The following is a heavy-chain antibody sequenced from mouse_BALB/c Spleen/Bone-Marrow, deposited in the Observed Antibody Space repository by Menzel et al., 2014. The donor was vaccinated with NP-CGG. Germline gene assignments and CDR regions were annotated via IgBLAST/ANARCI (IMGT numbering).Heavy chain of an antibody. CDR1: GYSFTGHF. Sequence: EVKVEESGPELVKPGASVKISCKASGYSFTGHFMNWVMQSHGKSLEWIGRINPYNGDTFYNQKFKGKATLTVDKSSSTAHMELRSLASEDSAVYYCARSGYYGSSYFDYWGQGTTLTVS. CDR2: INPYNGDT. V-gene: IGHV1-20*02. J-gene: IGHJ2*01. D-gene: IGHD1-1*01. CDR3: ARSGYYGSSYFDY.